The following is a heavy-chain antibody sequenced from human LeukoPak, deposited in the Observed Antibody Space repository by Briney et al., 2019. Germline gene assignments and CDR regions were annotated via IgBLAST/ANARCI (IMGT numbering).Heavy chain of an antibody. Sequence: PGGSLRLSCVASGFTFSFYSMNWVRQAPGKGLVWVSSISSSRSGSTSYIYYADSVKGRFTVSRDNAKNSLYLQMNSLRAEDTAVYYCARDCTSATCYSGLDVWGQGTTVTVSS. CDR1: GFTFSFYS. V-gene: IGHV3-21*06. CDR2: ISSSRSGSTSYI. D-gene: IGHD2-2*01. J-gene: IGHJ6*02. CDR3: ARDCTSATCYSGLDV.